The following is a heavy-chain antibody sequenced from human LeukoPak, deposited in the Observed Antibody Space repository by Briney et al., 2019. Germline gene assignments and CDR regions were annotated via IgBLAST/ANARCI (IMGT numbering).Heavy chain of an antibody. CDR2: ISGSGGGT. CDR3: AKDLYYDSSGYLDFDY. D-gene: IGHD3-22*01. CDR1: GFTFSSYA. J-gene: IGHJ4*02. V-gene: IGHV3-23*01. Sequence: GGSLRLSCAASGFTFSSYAMSWVRQAPGKGLEWVSAISGSGGGTYYADSVKGRFTISRDNSKNTLYLQMNSLRAEDTAVYYCAKDLYYDSSGYLDFDYWGQGTLVTVSS.